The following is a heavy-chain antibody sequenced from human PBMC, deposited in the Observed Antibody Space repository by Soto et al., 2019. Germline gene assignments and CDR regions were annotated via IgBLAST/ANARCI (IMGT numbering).Heavy chain of an antibody. J-gene: IGHJ4*02. CDR3: ARGMTTVTTYDY. V-gene: IGHV4-30-2*01. D-gene: IGHD4-17*01. CDR1: GGSISSGGYS. Sequence: QLQLQECGTGPVKPSQTLSLTCAVSGGSISSGGYSWSWIRQPPGKGLEWIGYIYHSGSTYYNPSLKSRVTISVDRSKNQFSLKLSSVTAADTAVYYCARGMTTVTTYDYWGQGNLVTVSS. CDR2: IYHSGST.